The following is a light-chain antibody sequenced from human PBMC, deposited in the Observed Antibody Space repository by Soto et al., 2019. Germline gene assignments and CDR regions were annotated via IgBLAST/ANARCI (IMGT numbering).Light chain of an antibody. V-gene: IGKV1-39*01. CDR3: QQSYTRWT. Sequence: DIQMTQSPSSLSASVGDRVTISCRASQNIGSCLNWYQQKPGKAPKVLISAASTLQSGVPSRFSGSGSETDFNLTISSLQPEDFATYYCQQSYTRWTFGQGTKLEIK. J-gene: IGKJ2*02. CDR2: AAS. CDR1: QNIGSC.